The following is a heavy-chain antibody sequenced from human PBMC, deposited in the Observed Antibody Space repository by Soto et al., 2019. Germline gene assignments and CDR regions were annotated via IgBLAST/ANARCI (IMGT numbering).Heavy chain of an antibody. CDR2: ISAYNGNT. V-gene: IGHV1-18*01. Sequence: QVQLVQSGAEVKKPGASVKVSCKTSGYTFTSYGISWVRQAPGQGLEWMGWISAYNGNTNYAQKLQGRFTMTTDTSTSTGYMELRSLRSDDTAVYYCSTSNCSGGSCYSYYFDYWGQGTLVTVSS. CDR1: GYTFTSYG. D-gene: IGHD2-15*01. J-gene: IGHJ4*02. CDR3: STSNCSGGSCYSYYFDY.